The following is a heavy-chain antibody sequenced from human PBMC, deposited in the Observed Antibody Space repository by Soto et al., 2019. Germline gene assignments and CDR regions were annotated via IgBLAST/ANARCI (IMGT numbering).Heavy chain of an antibody. CDR2: ISWKSGSV. V-gene: IGHV3-9*01. Sequence: VQLVESGGGLVQPGSSLRLSCAASGFTFDDYAMHWVRQAPGKGLEWVSGISWKSGSVDYADSVKGRFTISRDNAKNSLYPQMNSLRAEDTALYFCAKDIASSPFYLDYWGQGTLVTVSS. CDR3: AKDIASSPFYLDY. CDR1: GFTFDDYA. J-gene: IGHJ4*02. D-gene: IGHD2-2*01.